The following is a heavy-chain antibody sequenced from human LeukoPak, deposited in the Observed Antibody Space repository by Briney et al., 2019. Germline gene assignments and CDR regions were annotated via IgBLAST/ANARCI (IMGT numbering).Heavy chain of an antibody. J-gene: IGHJ6*03. CDR2: ISQSGST. CDR1: GYSISSGYD. V-gene: IGHV4-38-2*02. Sequence: SETLSLTCTVSGYSISSGYDWGWIRQAPGKRLEWLGSISQSGSTYDNPSLKSRVTMSVDTSKNQFSLKLSSVTAADTAVYYCARGYSGYENYYYYMDVWGKGTTVTISS. D-gene: IGHD5-12*01. CDR3: ARGYSGYENYYYYMDV.